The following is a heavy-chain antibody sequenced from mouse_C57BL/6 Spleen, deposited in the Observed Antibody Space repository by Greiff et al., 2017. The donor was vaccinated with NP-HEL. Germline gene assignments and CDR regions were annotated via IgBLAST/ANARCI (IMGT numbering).Heavy chain of an antibody. CDR2: IDPSDSYT. CDR1: GYTFTSYW. Sequence: QVQLKQPGAELVKPGASVKLSCKASGYTFTSYWMQWVKQRPGQGLEWIGEIDPSDSYTNYNQKFKGKATLTVDTSSSTAYMQLSSLTSEDSAVYYCARHYGSSSEAMDYWGQGTSVTVSS. D-gene: IGHD1-1*01. J-gene: IGHJ4*01. V-gene: IGHV1-50*01. CDR3: ARHYGSSSEAMDY.